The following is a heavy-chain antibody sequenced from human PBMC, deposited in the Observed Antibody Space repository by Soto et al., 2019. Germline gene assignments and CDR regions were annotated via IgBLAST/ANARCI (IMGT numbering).Heavy chain of an antibody. V-gene: IGHV5-51*01. CDR2: IYPADSDT. D-gene: IGHD3-10*01. J-gene: IGHJ3*02. CDR3: VRPQAKELVTIRGAFDI. Sequence: PGESLKISCKGSGDTFTSHWIAWVRQMPGKGLELMGLIYPADSDTRYSPSFEGQVTISVDKSISTAYLQWSSLKASDTAMYYCVRPQAKELVTIRGAFDIWGQGTKVTVSS. CDR1: GDTFTSHW.